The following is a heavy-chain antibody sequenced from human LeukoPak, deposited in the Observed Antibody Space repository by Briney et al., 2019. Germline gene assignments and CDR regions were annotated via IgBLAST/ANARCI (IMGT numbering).Heavy chain of an antibody. J-gene: IGHJ5*02. CDR3: VRDGYNYGSNWFDP. CDR2: INPTGTDT. Sequence: RASVKVSCKASGYTFTSYGISWVRQAPGQGLEWMGAINPTGTDTIYAQTFQGRVTMTRDLSTSTVYMELSSLRSEDTAVYYCVRDGYNYGSNWFDPWGQGTLVTVSS. CDR1: GYTFTSYG. V-gene: IGHV1-46*01. D-gene: IGHD5-18*01.